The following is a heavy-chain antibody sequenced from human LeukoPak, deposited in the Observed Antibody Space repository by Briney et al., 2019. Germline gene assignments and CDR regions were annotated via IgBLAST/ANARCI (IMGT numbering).Heavy chain of an antibody. Sequence: PGGSLRLSCAAPGFTFSSYGMHWVRQAPGKGLEWVAVISDDGSNKYYADSVKGRFTISRDNSKNTLYLQMNSLRAEDTAVYYCAKEPGITIFGVVGAFDIRGQGTMVTVSS. CDR3: AKEPGITIFGVVGAFDI. J-gene: IGHJ3*02. CDR1: GFTFSSYG. D-gene: IGHD3-3*01. V-gene: IGHV3-30*18. CDR2: ISDDGSNK.